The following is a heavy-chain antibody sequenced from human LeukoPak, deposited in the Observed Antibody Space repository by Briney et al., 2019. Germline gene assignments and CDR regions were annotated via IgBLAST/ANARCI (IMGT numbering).Heavy chain of an antibody. V-gene: IGHV1-8*01. CDR2: MNPNSGNT. Sequence: ASVKVSCKASGYTFTSYDINWVRQATGQGLEWMGWMNPNSGNTGYAQKFQGRVTMTKNTSITTAYMDLSSLTSEDTAAYYCARALSWTTESYYYMDVWGKGTTVTVSS. J-gene: IGHJ6*03. D-gene: IGHD3/OR15-3a*01. CDR3: ARALSWTTESYYYMDV. CDR1: GYTFTSYD.